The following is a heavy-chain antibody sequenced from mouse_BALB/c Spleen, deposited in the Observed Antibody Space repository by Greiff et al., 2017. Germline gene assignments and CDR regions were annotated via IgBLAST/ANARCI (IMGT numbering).Heavy chain of an antibody. CDR2: ISSGGST. V-gene: IGHV5-6-5*01. D-gene: IGHD2-14*01. Sequence: EVMLVESGGGLVKPGGSLKLSCAASGFTFSSYAMSWVRQTPEKRLEWVASISSGGSTYYPDSVKGRFTISRDNARNILYLQMSSLRSEDTAMYYCARGRGTLYYFDYWGQGTTLTVSS. CDR1: GFTFSSYA. CDR3: ARGRGTLYYFDY. J-gene: IGHJ2*01.